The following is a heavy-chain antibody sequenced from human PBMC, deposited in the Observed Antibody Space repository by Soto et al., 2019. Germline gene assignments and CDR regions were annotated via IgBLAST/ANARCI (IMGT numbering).Heavy chain of an antibody. CDR1: GFTFSDYY. V-gene: IGHV3-11*01. CDR2: ISSSGGTI. CDR3: GGGESAALFDI. J-gene: IGHJ3*02. Sequence: GGSLRLSCAASGFTFSDYYMSWIRQAPGKGLESISYISSSGGTIHYADSVKGRFTISRDNAKNLLFLQMNSLRADDAAVYYWGGGESAALFDIGGKGTMDTV. D-gene: IGHD2-15*01.